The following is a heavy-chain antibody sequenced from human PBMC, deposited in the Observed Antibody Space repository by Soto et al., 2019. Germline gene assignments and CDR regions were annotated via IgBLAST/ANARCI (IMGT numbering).Heavy chain of an antibody. CDR3: ARGLLSGSYYFDY. CDR2: IYSGGST. J-gene: IGHJ4*02. Sequence: ESGGGLVQPGGSLRLSCAASGFTVSSNYMSWVRQAPGKGLEWVSVIYSGGSTYYADSVKGRFTISRDNSKNTLYLQMNSLRAEDTAVYYCARGLLSGSYYFDYWGQGTLVTVSS. CDR1: GFTVSSNY. V-gene: IGHV3-66*01. D-gene: IGHD1-26*01.